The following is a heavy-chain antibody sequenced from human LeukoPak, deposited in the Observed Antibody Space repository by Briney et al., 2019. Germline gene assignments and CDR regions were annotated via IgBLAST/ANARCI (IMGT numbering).Heavy chain of an antibody. CDR3: TRLRYNWNEDAFDI. J-gene: IGHJ3*02. Sequence: GRSLRLSCAASGFNFDDYAMHWVRQAPGKGLQWVAYIRYDGRNKYSADSVKGRFTIYRDNSKSTLYLQMNSLKTEDTAVYYCTRLRYNWNEDAFDIWGQGTMVTVSS. V-gene: IGHV3-30*07. D-gene: IGHD1-1*01. CDR1: GFNFDDYA. CDR2: IRYDGRNK.